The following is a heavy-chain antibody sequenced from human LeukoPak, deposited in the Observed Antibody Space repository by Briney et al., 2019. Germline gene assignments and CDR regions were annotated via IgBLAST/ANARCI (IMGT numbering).Heavy chain of an antibody. CDR3: AKIRRIAAAGDDAFDI. CDR2: IYSGGST. V-gene: IGHV3-66*02. Sequence: GGSLRLSCAASGFTVSSNYMSWVRQAPGKGLEWVSVIYSGGSTYYADSVKGRFTISRDNSKNTLYLQMNSLRAEDTAVYYCAKIRRIAAAGDDAFDIWGQGTMVTVSS. J-gene: IGHJ3*02. D-gene: IGHD6-13*01. CDR1: GFTVSSNY.